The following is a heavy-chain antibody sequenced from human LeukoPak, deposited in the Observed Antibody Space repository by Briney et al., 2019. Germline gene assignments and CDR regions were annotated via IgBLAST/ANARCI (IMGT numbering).Heavy chain of an antibody. Sequence: GGSLRLSCAASGFTFSHHWMHWVRHVPGKGLVWVSRINSDGSSTTYADSVKGRFTISRDNARNTLYLQMNSLRAGDTAVHYCARATSYSSYGMDVWGQGTTVTVSS. D-gene: IGHD6-13*01. CDR2: INSDGSST. CDR1: GFTFSHHW. J-gene: IGHJ6*02. CDR3: ARATSYSSYGMDV. V-gene: IGHV3-74*01.